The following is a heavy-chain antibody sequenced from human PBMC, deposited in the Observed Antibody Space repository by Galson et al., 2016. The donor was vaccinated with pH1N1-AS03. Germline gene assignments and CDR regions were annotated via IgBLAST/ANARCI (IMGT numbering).Heavy chain of an antibody. V-gene: IGHV3-7*03. CDR2: IKGDGSED. Sequence: SLRLSCAASGFTFRDYWMHWVRQAPGKGLEFVAKIKGDGSEDYYVYSVRGRFTISRDNAKSSLFLHMNNLRDEDTALYYCARDRPGGVAFDCWGQGTLLTVSS. J-gene: IGHJ4*02. CDR1: GFTFRDYW. CDR3: ARDRPGGVAFDC. D-gene: IGHD4-23*01.